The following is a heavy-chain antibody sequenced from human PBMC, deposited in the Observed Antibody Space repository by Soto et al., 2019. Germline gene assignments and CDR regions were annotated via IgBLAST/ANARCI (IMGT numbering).Heavy chain of an antibody. D-gene: IGHD3-10*01. CDR1: GYTFTSYG. Sequence: QVQLVQSGAEVKKPAASVKVSCKASGYTFTSYGISWVRQAPGQGLEWMGWISAYNGNTNYAQKLQGRVTMTTDTSTSTAYMELRSLRSDDTAVYYCARTYYYGSGSYYPHPPDYWGQGTRVTVSS. V-gene: IGHV1-18*01. CDR3: ARTYYYGSGSYYPHPPDY. J-gene: IGHJ4*02. CDR2: ISAYNGNT.